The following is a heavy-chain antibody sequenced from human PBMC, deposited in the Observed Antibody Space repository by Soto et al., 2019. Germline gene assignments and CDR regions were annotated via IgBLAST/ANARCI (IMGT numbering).Heavy chain of an antibody. Sequence: ASVKVSCKTSGDTFTNFGLSWVRQAPGQGLEWMGWIATYNSNRNYAQKFQGRLTLTTDTSTSTAYMELNSLRAEDTAVYYCAKELVVAGTFDYWGQGTLVTVSS. CDR3: AKELVVAGTFDY. CDR1: GDTFTNFG. CDR2: IATYNSNR. D-gene: IGHD6-19*01. J-gene: IGHJ4*02. V-gene: IGHV1-18*01.